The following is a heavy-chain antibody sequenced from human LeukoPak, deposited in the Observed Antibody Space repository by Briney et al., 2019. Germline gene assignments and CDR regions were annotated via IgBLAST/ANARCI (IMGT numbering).Heavy chain of an antibody. CDR2: LYSDDSA. Sequence: PGGSLRLSCVASGFSISSSYMTWARQAPGKGLEWVSLLYSDDSAYYADSVKGRFTISRDNSKSTLYLQMDTLRAEDTAIYYCASDPWVGSTTLHWGQGILVTVSS. V-gene: IGHV3-66*02. CDR1: GFSISSSY. CDR3: ASDPWVGSTTLH. J-gene: IGHJ4*02. D-gene: IGHD1-26*01.